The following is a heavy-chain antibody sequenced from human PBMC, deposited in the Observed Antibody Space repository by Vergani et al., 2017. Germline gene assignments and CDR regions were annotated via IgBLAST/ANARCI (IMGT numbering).Heavy chain of an antibody. D-gene: IGHD3-3*01. J-gene: IGHJ3*02. V-gene: IGHV3-9*01. Sequence: EVQLVVSGGGLVQPGRSLRLSCAASGFTFDAYAMHWVRQAPGKGLEWVSGIRWNSGSIGYADSVKGRFTISRDNAKNSLYLQMKSLRAEDTALYYCAKEGVEKDAFDIWGQGTMVTVSS. CDR3: AKEGVEKDAFDI. CDR1: GFTFDAYA. CDR2: IRWNSGSI.